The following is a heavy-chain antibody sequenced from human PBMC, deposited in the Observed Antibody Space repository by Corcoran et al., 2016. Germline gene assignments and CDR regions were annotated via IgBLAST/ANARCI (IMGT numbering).Heavy chain of an antibody. CDR2: INHSGST. Sequence: QVQLQQWGAGLLKPSETLSLTCAVYGGSFSGYYWSWIRQPPGKGLEWIGEINHSGSTNYNPSLKSRVTISVDTSKNQFSLTLSSVTAADTAVYYWASAPPGVGRDGYKPINGGMDVWGQGTTVTVSS. V-gene: IGHV4-34*01. D-gene: IGHD5-12*01. J-gene: IGHJ6*02. CDR3: ASAPPGVGRDGYKPINGGMDV. CDR1: GGSFSGYY.